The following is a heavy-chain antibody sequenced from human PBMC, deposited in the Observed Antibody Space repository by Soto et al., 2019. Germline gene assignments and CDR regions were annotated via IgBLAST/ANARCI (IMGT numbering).Heavy chain of an antibody. D-gene: IGHD4-4*01. CDR3: AKTRLTTVFYYGMDV. Sequence: GGSLRLSCAASGFTFSSYGMHWVRQAPGKGLEWVAVISYDGSNKYYADYVKGRITISRDNSKNTLYLQMNSLRAEDTAVYYCAKTRLTTVFYYGMDVWGQGTTVTVSS. J-gene: IGHJ6*02. V-gene: IGHV3-30*18. CDR1: GFTFSSYG. CDR2: ISYDGSNK.